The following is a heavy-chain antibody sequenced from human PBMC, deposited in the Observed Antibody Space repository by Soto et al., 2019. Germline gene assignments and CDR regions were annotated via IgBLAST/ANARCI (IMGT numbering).Heavy chain of an antibody. CDR3: ARDQHRIAAASDY. CDR2: ISSSSSYT. V-gene: IGHV3-11*05. CDR1: GFTFSDYY. J-gene: IGHJ4*02. D-gene: IGHD6-13*01. Sequence: QVQLVESGGGLVKPGGSLRLSCAASGFTFSDYYMSWIRQAPGKGLEWVSYISSSSSYTNYTDSVKGRFTISRDNAKNSLYLQMNSLRAEDTAVYYCARDQHRIAAASDYWGQGTLVTVSS.